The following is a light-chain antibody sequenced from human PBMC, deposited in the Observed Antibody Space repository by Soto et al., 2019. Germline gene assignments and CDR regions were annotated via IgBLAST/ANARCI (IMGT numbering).Light chain of an antibody. Sequence: DIQMTQSPSSLSASVGDRVTITCRASQDIRNYVAWYQQKPGRAPKLLMYAASILQSGVPSRFSGGGSGTDFTLTISRLQPEDVATYYCQKYNSAPWTFGQGTEVEIK. V-gene: IGKV1-27*01. CDR3: QKYNSAPWT. CDR2: AAS. CDR1: QDIRNY. J-gene: IGKJ1*01.